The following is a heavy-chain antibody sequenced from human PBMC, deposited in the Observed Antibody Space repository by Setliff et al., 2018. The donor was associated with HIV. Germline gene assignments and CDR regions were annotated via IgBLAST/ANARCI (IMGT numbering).Heavy chain of an antibody. CDR3: ARVYYYGSPHMDV. CDR2: IYYSGST. J-gene: IGHJ6*03. V-gene: IGHV4-31*03. CDR1: GGSISSGGYY. Sequence: SESLSLTCTVSGGSISSGGYYWSWIRQHPGKGLELIGYIYYSGSTYYNPSLKSRVTISVDTSKNQFSLKLSSVTAADTDVYYCARVYYYGSPHMDVWGKGTTVTVSS. D-gene: IGHD3-10*01.